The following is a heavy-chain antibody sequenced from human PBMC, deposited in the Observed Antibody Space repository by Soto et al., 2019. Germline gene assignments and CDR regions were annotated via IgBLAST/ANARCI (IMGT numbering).Heavy chain of an antibody. D-gene: IGHD2-2*01. Sequence: GGSLRLSCAASGFTFSSYGMHWVRQAPGKGLEWVAVIWYDGSNKYYADSVKGRFTISRDNSKNTLYLQMNSLRAEDTAVYYCAREYCSSTSCYDSWDYYYMDVWGKGTTVTVSS. CDR1: GFTFSSYG. CDR3: AREYCSSTSCYDSWDYYYMDV. V-gene: IGHV3-33*01. J-gene: IGHJ6*03. CDR2: IWYDGSNK.